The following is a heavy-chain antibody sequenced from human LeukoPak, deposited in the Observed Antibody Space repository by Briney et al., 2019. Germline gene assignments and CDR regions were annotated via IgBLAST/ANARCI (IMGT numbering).Heavy chain of an antibody. J-gene: IGHJ6*02. CDR2: IYYSGST. CDR1: GGSISSYY. D-gene: IGHD6-19*01. CDR3: ARDTGYSSGWYRANYYYYGMDV. V-gene: IGHV4-59*01. Sequence: PSETLSLTCTVSGGSISSYYWSWIRQPPGKGLEWIGYIYYSGSTNYNPSLKSQVTISVDTSKNQFSLKLSSVTAADTAVYYCARDTGYSSGWYRANYYYYGMDVWGQGTTVTVSS.